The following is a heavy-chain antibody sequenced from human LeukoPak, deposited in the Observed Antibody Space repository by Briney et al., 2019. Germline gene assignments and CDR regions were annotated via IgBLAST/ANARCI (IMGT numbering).Heavy chain of an antibody. CDR1: GGYIRSYY. Sequence: PSETLSLTCTVSGGYIRSYYWSWIRQPPGKGLEWIGYIYYSGSTNYNPSLKSRVTISVDTSKNQFSLKLSSVTAADTAVYYCARDRIDYYGSGSYYRGFDPWGQGTLVTVSS. D-gene: IGHD3-10*01. J-gene: IGHJ5*02. CDR2: IYYSGST. CDR3: ARDRIDYYGSGSYYRGFDP. V-gene: IGHV4-59*01.